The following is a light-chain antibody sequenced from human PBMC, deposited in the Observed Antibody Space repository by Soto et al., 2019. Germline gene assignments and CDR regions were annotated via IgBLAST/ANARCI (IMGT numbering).Light chain of an antibody. CDR3: MQALQTSYT. V-gene: IGKV2-28*01. CDR1: QSLLYSNGYTY. J-gene: IGKJ2*01. Sequence: DIVMTQSPLSLPVTPGEPASISCRSSQSLLYSNGYTYLDWYLQKPGQSPQLLIYLVSDRASGVPDRFSGSGSGTAFTLEISRVEAEDVGVYYCMQALQTSYTFGQGTKLEIK. CDR2: LVS.